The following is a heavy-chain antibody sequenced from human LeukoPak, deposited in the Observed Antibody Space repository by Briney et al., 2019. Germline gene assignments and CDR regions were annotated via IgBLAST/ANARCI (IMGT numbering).Heavy chain of an antibody. CDR3: ARTSIAAQFDY. CDR1: GGSFSGYY. J-gene: IGHJ4*02. V-gene: IGHV4-34*01. D-gene: IGHD6-6*01. Sequence: SETLSLTCAVYGGSFSGYYWSWIRQPPGKGLEWIGEINHSGSTNYNPSLKSRVTISVDRSKNQFSLKLSSVTAADTAVYYCARTSIAAQFDYWGQGTLVTVSS. CDR2: INHSGST.